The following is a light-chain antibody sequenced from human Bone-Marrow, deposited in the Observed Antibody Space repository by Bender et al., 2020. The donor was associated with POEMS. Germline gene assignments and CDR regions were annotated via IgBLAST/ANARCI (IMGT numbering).Light chain of an antibody. V-gene: IGLV3-21*02. CDR2: DDS. Sequence: SYVLTQPPSVSLAPGQTARVTCEGYKIGRKSVHWYQQKPGQAPVVVLYDDSGRPSGIPERFSGSNSGNTATLTISRVEAGDEADYYCQVWDSSSDQQVFGGGTKLTVL. J-gene: IGLJ3*02. CDR3: QVWDSSSDQQV. CDR1: KIGRKS.